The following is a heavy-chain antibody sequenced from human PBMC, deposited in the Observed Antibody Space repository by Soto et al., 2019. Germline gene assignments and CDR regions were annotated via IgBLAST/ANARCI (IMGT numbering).Heavy chain of an antibody. J-gene: IGHJ4*02. Sequence: QTLSLTCAISGDSVSSNSAAWNWIRQSPSRGLEWVGSTYYRSKWYNYYAVSVKSRITINPDTSKNQFCLQLNSVTTEDTAVYYCARDHHRSAAGNKPFDXWGQGTLVTVSX. D-gene: IGHD6-13*01. CDR3: ARDHHRSAAGNKPFDX. V-gene: IGHV6-1*01. CDR1: GDSVSSNSAA. CDR2: TYYRSKWYN.